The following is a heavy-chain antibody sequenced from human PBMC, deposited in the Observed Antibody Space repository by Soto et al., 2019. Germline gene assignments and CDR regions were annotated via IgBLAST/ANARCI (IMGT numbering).Heavy chain of an antibody. J-gene: IGHJ5*02. V-gene: IGHV4-39*01. Sequence: PSETLSLTCTVSGGSISSSSYYWGWIRQPPGKGLEWIGSIYYSGSTYYNPSLKSRVTISVDTSKNQFSLKLSSVTAADTAVYYCARHPIRYYDVLTGQIVYPEFNWVDPWGNGILVTVSS. D-gene: IGHD3-9*01. CDR2: IYYSGST. CDR1: GGSISSSSYY. CDR3: ARHPIRYYDVLTGQIVYPEFNWVDP.